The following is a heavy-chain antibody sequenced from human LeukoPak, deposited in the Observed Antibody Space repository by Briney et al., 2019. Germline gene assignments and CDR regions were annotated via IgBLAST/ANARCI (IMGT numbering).Heavy chain of an antibody. CDR2: ISTYNGNT. CDR1: GYTFTTYG. J-gene: IGHJ4*02. Sequence: ASVKVSCKSSGYTFTTYGITWVRQAPGQGLEWMGWISTYNGNTNYAQKLQGRVTMTTDTSTSTAYMELRSLRSDDTAMYYCAIELERRVYWGQGTLVTVSS. V-gene: IGHV1-18*01. CDR3: AIELERRVY. D-gene: IGHD1-1*01.